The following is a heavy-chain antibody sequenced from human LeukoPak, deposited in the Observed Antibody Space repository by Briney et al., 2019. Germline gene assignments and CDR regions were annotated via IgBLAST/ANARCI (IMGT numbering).Heavy chain of an antibody. Sequence: SENLSRNCTGSGYSISSGYYGGWIRQPPGKGLEWIGSIYHSRDTSYNPSLKSRVTISVDTYKSNFSLKLSSVTGADTAVYSCARDRSAVAGRPPPHPWGQGTLVTVSS. CDR3: ARDRSAVAGRPPPHP. J-gene: IGHJ5*02. CDR2: IYHSRDT. V-gene: IGHV4-38-2*02. CDR1: GYSISSGYY. D-gene: IGHD6-19*01.